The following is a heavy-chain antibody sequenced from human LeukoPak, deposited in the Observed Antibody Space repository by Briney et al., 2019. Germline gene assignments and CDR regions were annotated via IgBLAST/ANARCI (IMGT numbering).Heavy chain of an antibody. CDR1: GGSISSGGYY. CDR2: IYYSGST. V-gene: IGHV4-31*03. Sequence: SETLSLTCTVSGGSISSGGYYWSWFRQPPGKGLEWIGYIYYSGSTYYNPSLKSRVTISVDTSKNQFSLKLSSVTAADTAVYYCARDGGYEASSVLHYWGQGTLVTVSS. CDR3: ARDGGYEASSVLHY. J-gene: IGHJ4*02. D-gene: IGHD5-12*01.